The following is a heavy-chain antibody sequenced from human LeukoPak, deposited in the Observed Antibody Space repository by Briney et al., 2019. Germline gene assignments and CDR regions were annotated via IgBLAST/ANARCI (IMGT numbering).Heavy chain of an antibody. CDR1: GGPISSGSYY. V-gene: IGHV4-61*02. J-gene: IGHJ4*02. D-gene: IGHD1-26*01. CDR3: ARDAVGATTKGFDY. Sequence: PSETLSLTCTVSGGPISSGSYYWSWIRQPAGKGLEWIGRIYTSGSTNYNPSLKSRVTISVDTSKNQFSLKLSSVTAADTAVYYCARDAVGATTKGFDYWGQGTLVTVSS. CDR2: IYTSGST.